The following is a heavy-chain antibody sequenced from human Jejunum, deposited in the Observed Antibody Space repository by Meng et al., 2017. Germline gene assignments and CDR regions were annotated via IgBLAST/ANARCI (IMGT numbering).Heavy chain of an antibody. J-gene: IGHJ3*02. CDR2: FGRSGGST. CDR1: GFTFSNSA. CDR3: AKDGDDSNPPDAFDI. Sequence: GGSLRLSCAASGFTFSNSAMSWVRQAPGKGLEWVSSFGRSGGSTFYADSVKGRFTISRDNSKNTLFLQMNSLRAEDTAVYYCAKDGDDSNPPDAFDIWGQGTRVT. D-gene: IGHD3-22*01. V-gene: IGHV3-23*01.